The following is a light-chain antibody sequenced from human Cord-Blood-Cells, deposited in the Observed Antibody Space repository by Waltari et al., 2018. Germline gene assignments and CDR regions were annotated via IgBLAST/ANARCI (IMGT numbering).Light chain of an antibody. V-gene: IGKV3-11*01. CDR2: DAS. Sequence: EIVLTQSPATLSLSPGERATLSCRASQSVRSYLAWYQQKPGQAPRLLIYDASNRATGIPARFSGSGSGTDFTLTISSLEPEDFAVYYCQQRFTFGPGTKVDIK. J-gene: IGKJ3*01. CDR1: QSVRSY. CDR3: QQRFT.